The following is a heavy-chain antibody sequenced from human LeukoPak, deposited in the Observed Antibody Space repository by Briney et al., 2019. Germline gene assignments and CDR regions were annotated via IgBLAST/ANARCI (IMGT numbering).Heavy chain of an antibody. CDR3: ARRRGYSYGQFDY. Sequence: SVKVSCKASGGTFSSYAISWVRQAPGQGLEWMGGIIPIFGTANYAQKFQGRVTITADESTSIAYMELSSLRSEDTAVYYCARRRGYSYGQFDYWGQGTLVTVSS. CDR2: IIPIFGTA. J-gene: IGHJ4*02. CDR1: GGTFSSYA. V-gene: IGHV1-69*01. D-gene: IGHD5-18*01.